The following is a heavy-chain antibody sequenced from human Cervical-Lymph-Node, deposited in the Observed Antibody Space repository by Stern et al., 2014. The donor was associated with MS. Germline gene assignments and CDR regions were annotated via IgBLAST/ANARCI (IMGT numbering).Heavy chain of an antibody. CDR2: IIPIFAKT. CDR1: GGTFSTYT. CDR3: ARDGGGGVGAVGDWFDP. Sequence: QVQLVQSGAEVKKPGSSVKVSCKASGGTFSTYTISWVRQAPGQGLEWMGRIIPIFAKTNYAQKFQGRVTLTADKSTSTAYMELNSLTSEDTAVYYCARDGGGGVGAVGDWFDPWGQGTLVSVSS. D-gene: IGHD6-13*01. V-gene: IGHV1-69*04. J-gene: IGHJ5*02.